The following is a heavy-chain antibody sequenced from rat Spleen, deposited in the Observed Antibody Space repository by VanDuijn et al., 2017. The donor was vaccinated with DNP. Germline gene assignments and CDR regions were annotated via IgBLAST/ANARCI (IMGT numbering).Heavy chain of an antibody. Sequence: EVQLVESGGGLGQPGRSLKLSCGASGFTFSNYDMAWVRQAPTKGLEWVASISTSGGSTYYRDSVKGRFTVSRDNAKTTLYLQMDSLRSEDTATYYCARHYYDGSYYFDYWGQGVVVTVSS. CDR2: ISTSGGST. J-gene: IGHJ2*01. CDR3: ARHYYDGSYYFDY. V-gene: IGHV5-25*01. CDR1: GFTFSNYD. D-gene: IGHD1-12*02.